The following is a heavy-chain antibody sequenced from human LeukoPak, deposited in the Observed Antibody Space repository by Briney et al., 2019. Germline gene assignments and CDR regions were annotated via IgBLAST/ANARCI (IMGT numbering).Heavy chain of an antibody. CDR1: GGSISSGSYY. CDR3: ARVDNWNYDGMDV. V-gene: IGHV4-61*02. J-gene: IGHJ6*02. D-gene: IGHD1-20*01. CDR2: IYTSGST. Sequence: SQTLSLTCTVSGGSISSGSYYWSWIRQPAGKGLEWIGRIYTSGSTNYNPSLKSRVTISVDTSKNQFSLKLSSVTAAGTAVYYCARVDNWNYDGMDVWGQGTTVTVSS.